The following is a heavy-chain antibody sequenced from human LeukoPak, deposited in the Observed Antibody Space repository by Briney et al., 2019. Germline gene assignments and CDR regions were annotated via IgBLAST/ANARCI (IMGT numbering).Heavy chain of an antibody. V-gene: IGHV3-23*01. CDR3: AKVVWPLLLRFGELYPDISFMDL. D-gene: IGHD3-10*01. Sequence: GGSLRLSCAASGFTFSSYAMSWVRQAPGKGLEWVSAISGSGGSTYYADSVKGRFTISRDKSKNTLYLQMNSLRAEDTAVYYCAKVVWPLLLRFGELYPDISFMDLWGQGTTVTVSS. J-gene: IGHJ6*02. CDR2: ISGSGGST. CDR1: GFTFSSYA.